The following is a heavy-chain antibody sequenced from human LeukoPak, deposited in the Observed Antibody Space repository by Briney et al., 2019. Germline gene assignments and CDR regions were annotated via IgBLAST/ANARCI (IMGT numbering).Heavy chain of an antibody. Sequence: ASVKVSCKASGYTFTSYGISWVRQAPGQGLEWMGWISAYNGNTNYAQKLQGRVTMTTDTSTSTAYMELRSLRSDDTAVYYCARFSMVRGVITRLYYMDVWGKGTTVTVSS. J-gene: IGHJ6*03. CDR3: ARFSMVRGVITRLYYMDV. CDR2: ISAYNGNT. V-gene: IGHV1-18*01. D-gene: IGHD3-10*01. CDR1: GYTFTSYG.